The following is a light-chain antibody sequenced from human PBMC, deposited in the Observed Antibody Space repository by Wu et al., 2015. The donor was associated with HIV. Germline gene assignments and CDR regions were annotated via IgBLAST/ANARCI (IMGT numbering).Light chain of an antibody. CDR2: DAS. J-gene: IGKJ5*01. CDR1: QDIVTY. Sequence: IQLTQSPSSLSASIGDRVTITCRASQDIVTYLAWYQQIPGKAPRVLIYDASTLQTGVSSRFSGSGSGAEFTLSINGLQREDFAVYYCQQLNSFPLTFGPGTRLEIK. V-gene: IGKV1-9*01. CDR3: QQLNSFPLT.